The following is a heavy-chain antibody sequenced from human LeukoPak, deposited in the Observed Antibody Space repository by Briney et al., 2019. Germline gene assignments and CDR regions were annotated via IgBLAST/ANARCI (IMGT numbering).Heavy chain of an antibody. D-gene: IGHD3-10*01. CDR1: GFTFSSYG. CDR3: ARDLEGRAPYDAFDI. CDR2: ISYDGSNK. J-gene: IGHJ3*02. Sequence: GGSLRLSCAASGFTFSSYGMHWVRQAPGKGLEWVAVISYDGSNKYYADSVKGRFTISRDNSKNTLYLQMNSLRAEDTAVYYCARDLEGRAPYDAFDIWGQGTMVTVSS. V-gene: IGHV3-30*19.